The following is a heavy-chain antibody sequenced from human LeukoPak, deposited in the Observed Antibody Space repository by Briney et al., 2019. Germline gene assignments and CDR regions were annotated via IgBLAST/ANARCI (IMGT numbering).Heavy chain of an antibody. CDR1: GGSISSGGYS. V-gene: IGHV4-30-4*07. D-gene: IGHD3-22*01. CDR3: ASHPARVSSGDQP. Sequence: PSETLSLTCAVSGGSISSGGYSWSWIRQPPGKGLEWIGYIYYSGSTYYNPSLKSRVTISVDTSKNQFSLKLSSVTAADTAVYYCASHPARVSSGDQPWGQGTLVTVSS. CDR2: IYYSGST. J-gene: IGHJ5*02.